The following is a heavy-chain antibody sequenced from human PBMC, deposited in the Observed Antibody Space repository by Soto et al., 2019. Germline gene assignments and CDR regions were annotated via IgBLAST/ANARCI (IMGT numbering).Heavy chain of an antibody. CDR1: GFTFRDYY. Sequence: PGGSLRLSCEASGFTFRDYYMSWIRQAPGKGLEWVSYISSGGSSTFYTESVKGRFTISRDDSKNTLYLQMNSLKTEDTAVYYCTTNRDYGDYRYYYYGMDVWGQGTTVTVSS. CDR2: ISSGGSST. V-gene: IGHV3-11*01. J-gene: IGHJ6*02. D-gene: IGHD4-17*01. CDR3: TTNRDYGDYRYYYYGMDV.